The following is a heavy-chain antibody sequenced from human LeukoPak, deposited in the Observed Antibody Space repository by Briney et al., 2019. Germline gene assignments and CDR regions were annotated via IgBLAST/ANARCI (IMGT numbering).Heavy chain of an antibody. Sequence: SETLSLTCAVSGYSISSGYYWGWIRQPPGKGLEGIGSIYHSGSTYYNPSLKSRVTISVDTSKNQFSLKLSSVTAADTAVYYCARGVGYYGSGSSNWFDPWGQGTLVTVSS. J-gene: IGHJ5*02. CDR3: ARGVGYYGSGSSNWFDP. D-gene: IGHD3-10*01. CDR1: GYSISSGYY. CDR2: IYHSGST. V-gene: IGHV4-38-2*01.